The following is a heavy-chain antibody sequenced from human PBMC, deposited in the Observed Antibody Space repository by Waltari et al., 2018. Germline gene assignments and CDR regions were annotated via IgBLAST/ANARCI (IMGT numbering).Heavy chain of an antibody. CDR3: ARGRLSSQLQARGRRGNWFDP. CDR1: GGSFSGYY. J-gene: IGHJ5*02. V-gene: IGHV4-34*01. Sequence: QVQLQQWGAGLLKASETLSLTCAAYGGSFSGYYWNWIGQGPGKGLEWIGEINHSGSTNYNPSLKSRVTISVDTSKNQFSLRLTSVTAADTSVYYCARGRLSSQLQARGRRGNWFDPWGQGTLVTVSS. D-gene: IGHD3-16*02. CDR2: INHSGST.